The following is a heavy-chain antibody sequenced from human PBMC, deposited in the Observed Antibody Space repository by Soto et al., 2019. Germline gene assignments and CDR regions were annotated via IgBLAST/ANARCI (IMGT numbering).Heavy chain of an antibody. Sequence: GSLRLSCAASGFTFSTYAMTWVRQAPGKGLEWVSAISASGGSTYYADSVKGRFTISRDNSKNTLYLQMNSLRVEDTAVYYCAKEGVYYDSSGYSWGQGTLVTVSS. V-gene: IGHV3-23*01. J-gene: IGHJ5*02. CDR1: GFTFSTYA. D-gene: IGHD3-22*01. CDR3: AKEGVYYDSSGYS. CDR2: ISASGGST.